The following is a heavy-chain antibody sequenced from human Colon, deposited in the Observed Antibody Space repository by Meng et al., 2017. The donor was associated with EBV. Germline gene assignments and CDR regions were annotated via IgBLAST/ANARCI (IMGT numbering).Heavy chain of an antibody. CDR3: ARQAPYYFDSSGRFDY. CDR2: INHSGST. D-gene: IGHD3-22*01. CDR1: GVSFSGYY. J-gene: IGHJ4*02. V-gene: IGHV4-34*01. Sequence: QVQLQQWGAGLLKPSDXLSPTCAVYGVSFSGYYWSWIRQPPGKGLKWIGEINHSGSTNYNPSLKSRVTISVDTSKNQFSLKMRSVTAADTAVYYCARQAPYYFDSSGRFDYWGQGTLVTVSS.